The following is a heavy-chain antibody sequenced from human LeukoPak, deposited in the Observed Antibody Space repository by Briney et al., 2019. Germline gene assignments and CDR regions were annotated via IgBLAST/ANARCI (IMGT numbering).Heavy chain of an antibody. J-gene: IGHJ4*01. CDR3: AKDYDVLTGAIDF. CDR2: INWDATNS. Sequence: GGSLRLSCAASGFTFDEHAMHWVRKAPGKGLEWVCLINWDATNSYYADSVRGRFTISRDNGKNSLSLQMNSLSAEDTAFYYCAKDYDVLTGAIDFWGHGTLVTVSS. V-gene: IGHV3-43D*03. D-gene: IGHD3-9*01. CDR1: GFTFDEHA.